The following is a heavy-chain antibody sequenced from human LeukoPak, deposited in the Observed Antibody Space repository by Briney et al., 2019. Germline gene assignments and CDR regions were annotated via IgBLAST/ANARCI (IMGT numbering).Heavy chain of an antibody. Sequence: QPGGSLRLSCVASEFTFTSYAMSWVRQAPGKGLEWVSIISGGGGTTYYADSVKGRFTISRDNSKNTLYLQMNTLRAEDTALYYCAKGGDRTLYYFGHWGQGILVTVSS. V-gene: IGHV3-23*01. CDR3: AKGGDRTLYYFGH. CDR2: ISGGGGTT. J-gene: IGHJ4*02. D-gene: IGHD2-21*01. CDR1: EFTFTSYA.